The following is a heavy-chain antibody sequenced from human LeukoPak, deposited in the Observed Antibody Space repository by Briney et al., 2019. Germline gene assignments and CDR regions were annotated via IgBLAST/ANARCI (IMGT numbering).Heavy chain of an antibody. J-gene: IGHJ3*02. CDR1: GFTFSSYD. D-gene: IGHD2-8*02. CDR3: SRVGLLVAFDI. Sequence: GGSLRLSCAAYGFTFSSYDMHWDRQAPGKGLEWVAVIWYDGSNKYYADSVKGRFTISRDNSKNTLYLQMNSLRAEDTAVYYCSRVGLLVAFDIWGQGRMVTVSS. CDR2: IWYDGSNK. V-gene: IGHV3-33*01.